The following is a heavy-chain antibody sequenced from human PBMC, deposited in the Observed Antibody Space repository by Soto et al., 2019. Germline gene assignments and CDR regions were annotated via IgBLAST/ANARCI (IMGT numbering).Heavy chain of an antibody. J-gene: IGHJ5*02. Sequence: QVQLVESGGGVVQPGRSLRLSCAASGFTFSSYGMHWVRHAPGKGLEWVAVIWYDGSNKYYADSVKGRFTISRDNSKNTLYLQMNSLRAEDTAVYYCAREGIDYYDSSGYYYSWFDPWGQGTLVTVSS. CDR3: AREGIDYYDSSGYYYSWFDP. D-gene: IGHD3-22*01. V-gene: IGHV3-33*01. CDR1: GFTFSSYG. CDR2: IWYDGSNK.